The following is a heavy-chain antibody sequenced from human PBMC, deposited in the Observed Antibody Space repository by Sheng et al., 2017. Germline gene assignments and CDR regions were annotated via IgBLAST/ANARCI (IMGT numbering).Heavy chain of an antibody. Sequence: EVQLVESGGRLGPGLEGPLRLSCAASGFTFSDHYMDWVRQAPGKGLEWVGRSRNEAHNYITEYAASVKGRXTISRDGSKNSLYLQMNSLKIEDTAVYYCTSRHYGGSDYWGQGTLVTVSS. V-gene: IGHV3-72*01. CDR3: TSRHYGGSDY. CDR1: GFTFSDHY. CDR2: SRNEAHNYIT. D-gene: IGHD3-10*01. J-gene: IGHJ4*02.